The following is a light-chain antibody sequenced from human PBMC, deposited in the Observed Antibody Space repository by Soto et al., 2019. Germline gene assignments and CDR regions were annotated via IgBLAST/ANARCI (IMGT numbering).Light chain of an antibody. CDR2: DTS. J-gene: IGLJ7*01. V-gene: IGLV7-46*01. CDR3: LLSYSGARSSV. Sequence: QAVVTQEPSLTVSPGGTVTLTYGSSTGAVTSGHYPYWFQQKPGQAPRTLIYDTSNKHSWTPARFSGSLLGGKAALTLSGAQPEDEAEYYCLLSYSGARSSVFGGGTQLTVL. CDR1: TGAVTSGHY.